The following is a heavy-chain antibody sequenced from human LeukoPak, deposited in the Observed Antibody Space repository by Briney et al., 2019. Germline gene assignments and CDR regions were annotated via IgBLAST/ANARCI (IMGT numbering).Heavy chain of an antibody. CDR2: ISGDRGSI. CDR3: AEDGIRDCSGGSCSHFDY. D-gene: IGHD2-15*01. V-gene: IGHV3-9*01. J-gene: IGHJ4*02. Sequence: GGFLRRTCAASGFTFDDYAMHGVRPDPVPGLLCVSGISGDRGSIGYADSVKGRFTISRDNAKNSLYLQMNSLRAEDTAFFFQAEDGIRDCSGGSCSHFDYWGQGTLVTVSS. CDR1: GFTFDDYA.